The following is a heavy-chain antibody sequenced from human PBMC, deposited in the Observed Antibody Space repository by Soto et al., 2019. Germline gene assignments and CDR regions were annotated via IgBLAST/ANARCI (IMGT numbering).Heavy chain of an antibody. CDR1: GDSISSSY. D-gene: IGHD6-6*01. CDR3: ASQDHSRSSSGWFDP. J-gene: IGHJ5*02. CDR2: MYYSGST. V-gene: IGHV4-59*01. Sequence: QVQLQESGPGLVKPSETLSLTCTISGDSISSSYWNWIRQPPGKGLEWIGYMYYSGSTNYNPSLKSRVTTSVDTSRNQFSLKLTSVTAADTAVYYCASQDHSRSSSGWFDPWGQGTLVTVSS.